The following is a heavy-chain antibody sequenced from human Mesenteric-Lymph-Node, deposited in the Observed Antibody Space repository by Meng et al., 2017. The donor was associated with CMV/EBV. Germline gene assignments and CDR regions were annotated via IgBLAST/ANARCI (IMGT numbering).Heavy chain of an antibody. Sequence: GGSLRLSCAASGFTFSDYYMSWIRQAPGKGLEWVSYISSSGSTIYYADSVKGRFTISRDNAKNSLYLQMNSLRAEDTAVYYCARISADTAIESPVNYGMDVWGQGTTVTVSS. D-gene: IGHD5-18*01. CDR3: ARISADTAIESPVNYGMDV. V-gene: IGHV3-11*04. CDR1: GFTFSDYY. J-gene: IGHJ6*02. CDR2: ISSSGSTI.